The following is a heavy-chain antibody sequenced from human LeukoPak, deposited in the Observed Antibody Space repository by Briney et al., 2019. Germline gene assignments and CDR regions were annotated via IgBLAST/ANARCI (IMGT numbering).Heavy chain of an antibody. CDR2: IKRQSEGWTK. V-gene: IGHV3-15*01. D-gene: IGHD1-14*01. CDR1: GFTFSSYA. Sequence: GGSLRLSCAASGFTFSSYAMSWVRQAPGKRLEWIARIKRQSEGWTKDYAAPVKGRFTISRDDSKSTVYLQMNSLEIEDTAVYYCSRNADHDWWGQGTLVTVSS. J-gene: IGHJ4*02. CDR3: SRNADHDW.